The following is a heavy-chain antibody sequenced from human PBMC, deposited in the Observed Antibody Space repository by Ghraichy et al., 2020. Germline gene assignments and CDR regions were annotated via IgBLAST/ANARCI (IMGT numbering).Heavy chain of an antibody. J-gene: IGHJ6*02. V-gene: IGHV1-8*01. D-gene: IGHD3-10*01. Sequence: ASVKVSCKASGYTFTSYDINWVRQATGQGLEWMGWMNPNSGNTGYAQKFQGRVTMTRNTSISTAYMELSSLRSEDTAVYYCARDYGTRYYYGMDVWGQGTTVTVS. CDR2: MNPNSGNT. CDR3: ARDYGTRYYYGMDV. CDR1: GYTFTSYD.